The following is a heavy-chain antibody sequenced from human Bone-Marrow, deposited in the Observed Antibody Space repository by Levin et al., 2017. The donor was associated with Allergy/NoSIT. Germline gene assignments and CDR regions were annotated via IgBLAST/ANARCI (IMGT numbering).Heavy chain of an antibody. CDR3: AKAWGVAVAGYYFDD. V-gene: IGHV3-30*18. J-gene: IGHJ4*02. D-gene: IGHD6-19*01. Sequence: PGGSLRLSCAASGFTFSSFGFHWVRQAPGKGLEWVAVTSYDGNNIFYADSVKGRFTISRDNSKSTLYLQMNRLRTEDTAVYYCAKAWGVAVAGYYFDDWGQGILVTVSS. CDR1: GFTFSSFG. CDR2: TSYDGNNI.